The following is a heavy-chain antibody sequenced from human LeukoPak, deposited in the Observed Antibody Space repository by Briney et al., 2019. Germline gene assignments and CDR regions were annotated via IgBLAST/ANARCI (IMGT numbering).Heavy chain of an antibody. CDR2: IDYSGST. J-gene: IGHJ5*02. Sequence: SETLSLTCTVSGGSISSSSYYWGWIRQPPGKGLEWIGSIDYSGSTYYNPSLKSRVTISVDTSKNQFSLKLSSVTAADTAVYYCARQSAPVSAAAAWRFDPWGQGTLVTVSS. V-gene: IGHV4-39*01. CDR1: GGSISSSSYY. CDR3: ARQSAPVSAAAAWRFDP. D-gene: IGHD6-13*01.